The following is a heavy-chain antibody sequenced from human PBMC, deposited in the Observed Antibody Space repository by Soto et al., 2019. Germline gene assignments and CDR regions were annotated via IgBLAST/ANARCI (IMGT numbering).Heavy chain of an antibody. Sequence: SETLSLTCSVSGGSISNNNYHWGWIRQPPGKGLEWMGSIYYRGNTYYNPSLRSRITISVDTSRNQFSLALSSVTAADTAVYFCARLRGGCPADFWGQGTLVTVSS. CDR3: ARLRGGCPADF. D-gene: IGHD3-16*01. J-gene: IGHJ4*02. CDR2: IYYRGNT. V-gene: IGHV4-39*01. CDR1: GGSISNNNYH.